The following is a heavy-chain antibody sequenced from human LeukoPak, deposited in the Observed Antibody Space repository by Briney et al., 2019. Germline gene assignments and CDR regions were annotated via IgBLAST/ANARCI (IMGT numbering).Heavy chain of an antibody. CDR2: IYYSGGT. CDR1: GGSFSGYY. D-gene: IGHD5-24*01. V-gene: IGHV4-59*08. Sequence: SETLSLTCAVYGGSFSGYYWSWIRQPPGKGLEWIGYIYYSGGTNYNPSLKSRVTISVDTSKNQFSLKLSSVTAADTAVYYCARGVGYNYRLYHFDYWGQGTLVTVSS. CDR3: ARGVGYNYRLYHFDY. J-gene: IGHJ4*02.